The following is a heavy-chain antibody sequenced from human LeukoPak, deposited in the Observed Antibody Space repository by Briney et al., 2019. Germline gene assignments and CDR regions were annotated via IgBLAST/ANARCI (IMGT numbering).Heavy chain of an antibody. CDR1: GYSFTSYW. D-gene: IGHD3-22*01. V-gene: IGHV5-51*01. J-gene: IGHJ3*02. Sequence: PGESLKISCKGSGYSFTSYWIGWVRQMPGKGLEWMGIIYPGDSDTRYSPSFQGQVTISADKSISTAYLQWSSLKASDTAMYYCARPGSDPSITMTDAFDIWGQGTMVTVSS. CDR2: IYPGDSDT. CDR3: ARPGSDPSITMTDAFDI.